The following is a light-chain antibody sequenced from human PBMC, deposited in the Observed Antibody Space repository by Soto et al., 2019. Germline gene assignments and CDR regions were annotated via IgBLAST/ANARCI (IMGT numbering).Light chain of an antibody. V-gene: IGLV2-14*01. Sequence: QSALTQPASVSGSPGQSITISCTETSSDIGAYNSVSWYQQHPGKAPKLMIYEVSNRPSGVSNRFSASKSGNTASLTISGLQAEDEADYYCSSRTTSNPYVFGTGTKLTVL. CDR3: SSRTTSNPYV. CDR2: EVS. CDR1: SSDIGAYNS. J-gene: IGLJ1*01.